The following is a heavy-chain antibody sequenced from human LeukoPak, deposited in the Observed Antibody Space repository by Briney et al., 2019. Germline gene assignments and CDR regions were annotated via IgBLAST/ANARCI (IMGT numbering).Heavy chain of an antibody. CDR3: ARGGITIFGVVNPPDV. CDR1: GYTFTGYY. J-gene: IGHJ6*04. D-gene: IGHD3-3*01. CDR2: INPNSGGT. Sequence: ASVKVSCKASGYTFTGYYMHWVRQAPGQGLEWMGWINPNSGGTNYAQKFQGRVTMTRDTALSTAYMEVSGLRSDDTAVYYCARGGITIFGVVNPPDVWGKGTTVTVSS. V-gene: IGHV1-2*02.